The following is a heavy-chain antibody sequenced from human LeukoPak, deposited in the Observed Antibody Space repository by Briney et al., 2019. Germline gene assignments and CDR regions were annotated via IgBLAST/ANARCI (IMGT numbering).Heavy chain of an antibody. CDR3: VKGKDLYGALDI. J-gene: IGHJ3*02. V-gene: IGHV3-30*18. CDR1: GFTVSTSV. Sequence: GGSLRLSCAASGFTVSTSVMHWVRQAPGKGLDWAAIISFDGTTKYYADSVKGRFTISRDNSKNTLFLQMDSLRVEDTAVYYCVKGKDLYGALDIWAKGQWSPSLQ. CDR2: ISFDGTTK. D-gene: IGHD3-16*01.